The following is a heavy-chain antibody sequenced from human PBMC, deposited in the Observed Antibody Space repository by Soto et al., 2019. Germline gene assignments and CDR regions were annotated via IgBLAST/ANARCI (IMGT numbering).Heavy chain of an antibody. CDR3: AKDLAAPAWNLGGWFAP. D-gene: IGHD3-16*01. V-gene: IGHV3-30*18. J-gene: IGHJ5*02. CDR1: GFTFIGFG. Sequence: LRLSCAASGFTFIGFGMHWVRHAPCKGLEWVAVIAYDGDKKYYASSVKGRFIISRDNSRSTVYLDMNSLRPEDTAVYYCAKDLAAPAWNLGGWFAPWGQGTQVPVPS. CDR2: IAYDGDKK.